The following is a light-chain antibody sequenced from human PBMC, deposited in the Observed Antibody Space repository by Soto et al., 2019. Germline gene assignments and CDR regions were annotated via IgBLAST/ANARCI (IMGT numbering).Light chain of an antibody. V-gene: IGKV3-15*01. J-gene: IGKJ2*01. Sequence: EIVMTQSPATLSVSPGERATLSCRASQSISELAWYQQRPGQPPRLLIYGASTRATGVPDRFTGSGSGSDLTLTISGLQSEDFAVYYCQQGHNWPLTFGQGTRLEI. CDR1: QSISE. CDR2: GAS. CDR3: QQGHNWPLT.